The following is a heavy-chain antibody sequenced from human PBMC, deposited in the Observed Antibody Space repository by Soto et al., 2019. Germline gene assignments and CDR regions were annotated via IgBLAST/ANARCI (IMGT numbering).Heavy chain of an antibody. CDR2: IGTAGDT. D-gene: IGHD2-15*01. J-gene: IGHJ4*02. V-gene: IGHV3-13*01. CDR1: GFTFSSYD. Sequence: LRLSCAASGFTFSSYDMHWVRQATGKGLEWVSAIGTAGDTYYPGSVKGRFTISRDNAKNTLYLQMSSLRAEDTAVYYCARDNPYSPVTPYYWGQGTLVTVSS. CDR3: ARDNPYSPVTPYY.